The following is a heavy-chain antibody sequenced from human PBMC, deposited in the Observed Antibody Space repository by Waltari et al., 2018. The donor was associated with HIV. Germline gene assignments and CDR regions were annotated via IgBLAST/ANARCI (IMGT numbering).Heavy chain of an antibody. V-gene: IGHV3-33*08. CDR2: IWYDGSNE. J-gene: IGHJ4*02. CDR1: GFTFSSLA. Sequence: QVHLVESGGGVVQPGWSLRLSCVACGFTFSSLAMHGVRQTQGKGLEWVAGIWYDGSNENYADSVKGRFTISRDNSMDTLYLEMMSLRADDTAKYYCAKVGSSGPLDHWGQGTLVTVSP. D-gene: IGHD6-19*01. CDR3: AKVGSSGPLDH.